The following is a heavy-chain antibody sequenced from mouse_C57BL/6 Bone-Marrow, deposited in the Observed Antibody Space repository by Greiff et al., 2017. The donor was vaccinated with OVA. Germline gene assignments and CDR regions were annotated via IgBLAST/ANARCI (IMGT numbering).Heavy chain of an antibody. CDR2: IRNKANGYTT. V-gene: IGHV7-3*01. CDR1: GFTFTDYY. Sequence: EVKLVESGGGLVQPGGSLSLSCAASGFTFTDYYMSWVRQPPGKALEWLGFIRNKANGYTTEYSASVKGRFTISRDNSQSILYLQMNALRAEDSATYYGARYGEAWFAYWGQGTLVTVSA. J-gene: IGHJ3*01. CDR3: ARYGEAWFAY.